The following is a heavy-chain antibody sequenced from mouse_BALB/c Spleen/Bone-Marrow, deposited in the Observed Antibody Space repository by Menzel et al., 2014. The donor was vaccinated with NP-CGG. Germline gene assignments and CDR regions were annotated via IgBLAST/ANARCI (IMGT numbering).Heavy chain of an antibody. Sequence: QVQLQQPGAELVKPGASVKMSCKASGYTFTSYWMHWVKQRPGQGLEWIGAIDPSDNYTHYNQEFKGKATLTVDTSSNTAYMQLNGLASEDSAIYYCANLGAYWGQGTLVTVSA. CDR1: GYTFTSYW. D-gene: IGHD2-10*02. V-gene: IGHV1S127*01. J-gene: IGHJ3*01. CDR3: ANLGAY. CDR2: IDPSDNYT.